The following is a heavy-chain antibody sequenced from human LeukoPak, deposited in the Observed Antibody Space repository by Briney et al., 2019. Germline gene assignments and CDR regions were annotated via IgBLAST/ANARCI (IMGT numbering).Heavy chain of an antibody. CDR3: ARDRDTSSCLEY. J-gene: IGHJ4*02. D-gene: IGHD6-13*01. Sequence: SETLSLTCTVSGGSISSYYWSWIRQPPGKGLEWIGYIYYSGSTKYNPSLKCRVTISVDTSKHQFSLKLSSVAAADTAVYYCARDRDTSSCLEYWGQGTLVTVSS. CDR1: GGSISSYY. CDR2: IYYSGST. V-gene: IGHV4-59*01.